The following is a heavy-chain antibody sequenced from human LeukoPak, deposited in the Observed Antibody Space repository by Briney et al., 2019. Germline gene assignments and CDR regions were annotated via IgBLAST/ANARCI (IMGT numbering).Heavy chain of an antibody. CDR3: AKDRCSNGVGCYYYYMDV. V-gene: IGHV3-23*01. Sequence: PGGSLRLSCAASGFTFSSYGMSWVRQAPGKGLEWVSAISGSGGSTYYADSVKGRFTISRDNSKNTLYLQINSLRAVDTAVYYCAKDRCSNGVGCYYYYMDVWGKGTTVTISS. D-gene: IGHD2-8*01. CDR2: ISGSGGST. CDR1: GFTFSSYG. J-gene: IGHJ6*03.